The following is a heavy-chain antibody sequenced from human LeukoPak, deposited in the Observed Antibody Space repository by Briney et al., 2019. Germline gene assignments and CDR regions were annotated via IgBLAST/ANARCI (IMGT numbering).Heavy chain of an antibody. CDR2: ISYDGSNK. J-gene: IGHJ6*02. Sequence: GGSLRLSCAASGFAFSSYAMHWVRQAPGKGLEWVAVISYDGSNKYYADSVKGRFSISRDNSKNTLYLQMNSLRAEDTAVYYCAREPRGSWSPVGPYYYYGMDVWGQGTTVTVSS. D-gene: IGHD6-13*01. CDR1: GFAFSSYA. CDR3: AREPRGSWSPVGPYYYYGMDV. V-gene: IGHV3-30-3*01.